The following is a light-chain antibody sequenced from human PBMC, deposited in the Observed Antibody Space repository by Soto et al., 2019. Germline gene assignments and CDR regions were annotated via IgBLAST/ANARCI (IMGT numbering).Light chain of an antibody. J-gene: IGKJ1*01. CDR2: GAS. CDR3: QQYDDWPPWT. Sequence: EVVMTQSPATLSVSPGERATLSCRASQRIDFNLAWYQQKPGQAPRLLIYGASIRATGIPARFSGSGSGTEFTLTLTSLQAEDFEVYYCQQYDDWPPWTFGQGTKVEIK. CDR1: QRIDFN. V-gene: IGKV3-15*01.